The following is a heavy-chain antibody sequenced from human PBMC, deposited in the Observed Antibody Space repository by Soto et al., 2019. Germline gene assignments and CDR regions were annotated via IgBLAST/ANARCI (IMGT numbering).Heavy chain of an antibody. J-gene: IGHJ4*02. V-gene: IGHV4-59*01. CDR1: GGSISNYY. Sequence: SETLSLTCTVSGGSISNYYWNWVRQSPGKGLEWIGYIYSSGSTHYNPSLQNRVTISIDTSKNQVSLKVNSVTAADTAVYYCARDHPHSYGVYYFDYWGQGTPVTVSS. CDR3: ARDHPHSYGVYYFDY. D-gene: IGHD5-18*01. CDR2: IYSSGST.